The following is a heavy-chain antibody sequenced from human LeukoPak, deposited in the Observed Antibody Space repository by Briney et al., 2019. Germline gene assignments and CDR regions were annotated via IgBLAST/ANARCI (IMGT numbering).Heavy chain of an antibody. CDR1: GGSISSSSYY. J-gene: IGHJ4*02. V-gene: IGHV4-39*02. Sequence: SETLSLTCTVSGGSISSSSYYWAWIRQPPGKGLEWIGSIYYSGSTYYNPSLKSRVTISVDTSKNQFSLKLTSVTAADTAVYYCARDLGYGRGFDYWGQGSLVTVSS. CDR3: ARDLGYGRGFDY. D-gene: IGHD5-18*01. CDR2: IYYSGST.